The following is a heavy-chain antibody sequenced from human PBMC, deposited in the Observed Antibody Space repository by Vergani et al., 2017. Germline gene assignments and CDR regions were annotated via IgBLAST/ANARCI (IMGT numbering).Heavy chain of an antibody. CDR1: GGSISSYY. Sequence: QVQLQESGPGLVKPSETLSLTCTVSGGSISSYYWSWIRQPPGKGLEWIGEINHSGSTTYNPSLKSRVTISVDTSKNKFSLKMSSVTAADTAVYYWARGRVKGIVVVPAWVGPAFDIWGQGTMVTVSS. CDR3: ARGRVKGIVVVPAWVGPAFDI. J-gene: IGHJ3*02. D-gene: IGHD2-2*01. CDR2: INHSGST. V-gene: IGHV4-34*01.